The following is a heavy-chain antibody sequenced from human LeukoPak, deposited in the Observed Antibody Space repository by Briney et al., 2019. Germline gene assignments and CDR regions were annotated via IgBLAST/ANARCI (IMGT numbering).Heavy chain of an antibody. CDR2: IGGSGLDT. V-gene: IGHV3-23*01. Sequence: GGSLRLSCAASGFTFSNYAMTWVRQPPGKGLEWVSTIGGSGLDTYYAESVEGRFPISTDNSRNTLFLQMNSRGAEDTAIYYCAKSILSVTSVPQFYFFGMVVWGKGATVTVSS. CDR1: GFTFSNYA. CDR3: AKSILSVTSVPQFYFFGMVV. D-gene: IGHD4-17*01. J-gene: IGHJ6*04.